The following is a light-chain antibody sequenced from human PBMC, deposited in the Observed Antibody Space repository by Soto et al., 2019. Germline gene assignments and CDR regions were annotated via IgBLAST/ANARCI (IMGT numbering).Light chain of an antibody. Sequence: EIVLTQSPGTLSLSPGEGATLSCRASQSVSTNFFVWYQQKPGQAPRLLIYGASTRATGIPDRFSGSGSGKDFTLTISRLEPEDFAVYYCQQYGRTSWTFGQGTKVDIK. CDR1: QSVSTNF. J-gene: IGKJ1*01. CDR2: GAS. CDR3: QQYGRTSWT. V-gene: IGKV3-20*01.